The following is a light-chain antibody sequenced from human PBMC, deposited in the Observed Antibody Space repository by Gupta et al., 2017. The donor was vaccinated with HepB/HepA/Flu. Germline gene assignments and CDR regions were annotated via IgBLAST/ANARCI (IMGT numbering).Light chain of an antibody. CDR1: SLRRFY. V-gene: IGLV3-19*01. Sequence: SSELTQDPAVSVALGQTVRITCQGDSLRRFYASWSQQKPGQAPVLVIYDRNNRPSGIPDRFSGSSSGNTASLTITGAQAEDEADYYCNSRDGSGNYLVFGGGTKLTVL. CDR3: NSRDGSGNYLV. CDR2: DRN. J-gene: IGLJ2*01.